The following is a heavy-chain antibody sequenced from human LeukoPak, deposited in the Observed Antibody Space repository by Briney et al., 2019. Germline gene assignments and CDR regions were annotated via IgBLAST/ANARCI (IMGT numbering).Heavy chain of an antibody. CDR3: ARSEYYDILTGYHKGAFDI. Sequence: ASVKVSCKASGYTFTSYGISWVRQAPGQGLEWMGWINAYNGNTNYAQKLQGRVTMTTDTSTSTAYMELRSLRSDDTAVYYCARSEYYDILTGYHKGAFDIWGQGTLVTVSS. D-gene: IGHD3-9*01. J-gene: IGHJ4*02. V-gene: IGHV1-18*04. CDR2: INAYNGNT. CDR1: GYTFTSYG.